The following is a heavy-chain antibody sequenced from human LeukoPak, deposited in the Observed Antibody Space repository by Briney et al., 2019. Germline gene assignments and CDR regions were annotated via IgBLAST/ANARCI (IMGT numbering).Heavy chain of an antibody. V-gene: IGHV1-2*02. Sequence: ASVTVSCTASVYTFTGYYMHWVRQAPGQGLEWMGWINPNSGGTNYAQKFQGRVTMTRDTSISTAYMELSRLRSDDTAVYYCARAYPTYYYDSSGYYFDYWGQGTLVTVSS. D-gene: IGHD3-22*01. CDR3: ARAYPTYYYDSSGYYFDY. CDR2: INPNSGGT. J-gene: IGHJ4*02. CDR1: VYTFTGYY.